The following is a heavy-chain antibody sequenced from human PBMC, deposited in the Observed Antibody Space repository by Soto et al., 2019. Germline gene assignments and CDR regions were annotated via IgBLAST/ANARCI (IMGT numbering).Heavy chain of an antibody. CDR1: GFTFSSYA. CDR2: ISYDGSNK. Sequence: QVQLVESGGAVVQPGRSLRLSCAASGFTFSSYAMHWVRQAPGKGLEWVAVISYDGSNKYYADSVKGRFTISRDNSKDTLYLQMNSLRAEDTAVYYCARLYDRFDYWGQGTLVTVSS. CDR3: ARLYDRFDY. J-gene: IGHJ4*02. V-gene: IGHV3-30-3*01. D-gene: IGHD3-22*01.